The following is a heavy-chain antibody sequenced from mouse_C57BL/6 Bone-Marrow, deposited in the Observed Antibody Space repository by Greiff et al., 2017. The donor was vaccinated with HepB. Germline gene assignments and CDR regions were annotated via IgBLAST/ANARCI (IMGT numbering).Heavy chain of an antibody. D-gene: IGHD1-1*01. Sequence: VQLQQSGPELVKPGASVKISCKASGYAFSSSWMNWVKQRPGKGLEWIGRIYPGDGDTNYNGKFKGKATLTADKSSSTAYMQLSSLTSEDSAVYCCARGYYGSSYWYFDVWGTGTTVTVSS. J-gene: IGHJ1*03. CDR3: ARGYYGSSYWYFDV. CDR1: GYAFSSSW. CDR2: IYPGDGDT. V-gene: IGHV1-82*01.